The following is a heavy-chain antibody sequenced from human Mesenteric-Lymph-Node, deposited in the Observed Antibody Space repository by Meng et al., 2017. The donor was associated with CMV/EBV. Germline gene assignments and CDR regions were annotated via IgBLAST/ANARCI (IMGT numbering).Heavy chain of an antibody. CDR1: GAFSAYY. D-gene: IGHD3-3*01. CDR2: INHSGST. J-gene: IGHJ4*02. Sequence: GAFSAYYWSWIRQPPGKGLEWIGEINHSGSTNYNPSLKSRVTISVDTSKTQFSLKLSSVPAADTAVFYCARMGGALVSGPTYYFDYWGQGTLVTVSS. CDR3: ARMGGALVSGPTYYFDY. V-gene: IGHV4-34*01.